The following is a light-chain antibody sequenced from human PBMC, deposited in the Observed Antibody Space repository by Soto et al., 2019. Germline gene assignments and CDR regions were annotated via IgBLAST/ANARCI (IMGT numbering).Light chain of an antibody. V-gene: IGLV2-18*02. CDR1: SSDVGGSNG. Sequence: QSVLTQPPSVSGSPGQSVAISCTGTSSDVGGSNGVSWYQQPPGTAPKLIIYDVSNRLSGVPDRFSGSKSGNTASLIISGLRAEDEGDYYCTSYTSSSIYVFETGTKVPVL. CDR3: TSYTSSSIYV. CDR2: DVS. J-gene: IGLJ1*01.